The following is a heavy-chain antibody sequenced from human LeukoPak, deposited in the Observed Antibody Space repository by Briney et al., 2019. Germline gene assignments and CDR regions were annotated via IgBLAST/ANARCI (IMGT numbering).Heavy chain of an antibody. V-gene: IGHV3-30*18. Sequence: GGSLRLSCAASGFAFSSYGMHWVRQAPGKGLEWVAVISYDGSNKYYADSVKGRFTISRDSSKNTLYLQMNSLRAEDTAVYYCAKTTDYYDSSGYPDYWGQGTLVTVSS. CDR3: AKTTDYYDSSGYPDY. CDR2: ISYDGSNK. D-gene: IGHD3-22*01. J-gene: IGHJ4*02. CDR1: GFAFSSYG.